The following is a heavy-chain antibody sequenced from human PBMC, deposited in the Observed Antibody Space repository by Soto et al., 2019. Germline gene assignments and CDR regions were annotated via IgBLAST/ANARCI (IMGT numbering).Heavy chain of an antibody. CDR3: ARGGNYYGYYGMDG. V-gene: IGHV3-7*03. CDR2: IKQDGSEK. Sequence: SGGSLRLSCAASGFTFSSYWMSWVRQAPGKGLEWVANIKQDGSEKYYVDSVKGRFTISRDNAKNSLYLQMNSLRAEDTAVYYWARGGNYYGYYGMDGWGQGTTVTVS. J-gene: IGHJ6*02. CDR1: GFTFSSYW. D-gene: IGHD3-10*01.